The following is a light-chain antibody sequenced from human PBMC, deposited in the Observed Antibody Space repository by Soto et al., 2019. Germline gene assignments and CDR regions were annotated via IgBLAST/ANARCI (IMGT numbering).Light chain of an antibody. CDR1: QSVSNS. Sequence: EIVLQQYPANLCLVWGEGVTLSCRASQSVSNSLAWYTQKPGQPPRLLIYDVSNRATGIPARFIASGSGTEFSLSGPGMEPEEFAVDHCLPRSNWIAFARGTRLEIK. V-gene: IGKV3-11*01. CDR2: DVS. CDR3: LPRSNWIA. J-gene: IGKJ5*01.